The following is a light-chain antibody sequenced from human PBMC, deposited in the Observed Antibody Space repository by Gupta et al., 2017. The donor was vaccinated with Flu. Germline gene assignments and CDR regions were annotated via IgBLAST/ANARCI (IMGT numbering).Light chain of an antibody. J-gene: IGLJ2*01. CDR2: INSDGDH. V-gene: IGLV4-69*01. CDR1: SGHRSYA. CDR3: QTWDTGIWV. Sequence: QPVLTQSPSASASLGASVKLTCTLSSGHRSYAIAWHQQQAEQGPRFRMKINSDGDHTKGDGIPDRFSASSSGAERYLTISSLQSEDEGDYYCQTWDTGIWVFGGGTKLTVL.